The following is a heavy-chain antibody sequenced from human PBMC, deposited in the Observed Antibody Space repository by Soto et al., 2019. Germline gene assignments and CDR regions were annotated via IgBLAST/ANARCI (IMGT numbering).Heavy chain of an antibody. D-gene: IGHD2-21*01. CDR2: LNTIFGTS. V-gene: IGHV1-69*06. CDR3: ARVSSNGHIGDYDYLGMDG. CDR1: GFTFSNSI. Sequence: QVQLVQSGAEVRKPGSSVKVSCKASGFTFSNSIIAWVRQAPGQGLEWMGGLNTIFGTSNYAHKFQGRVTITADKSTNTADMELRRLRSEDTAVYYWARVSSNGHIGDYDYLGMDGWGQGTTVTVSS. J-gene: IGHJ6*02.